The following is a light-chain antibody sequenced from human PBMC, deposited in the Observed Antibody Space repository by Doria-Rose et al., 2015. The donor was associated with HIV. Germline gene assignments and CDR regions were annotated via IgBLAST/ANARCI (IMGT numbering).Light chain of an antibody. Sequence: TQSPGTLSLSPGERATLSCRASQRVKSSYLAWYQQQPGQAPRLLIYDASTRATGIPDRFSGSGSETDFTLTISRLEPEDVAVYYCQQYGTSRGSFGQGTRLEIK. V-gene: IGKV3-20*01. CDR2: DAS. J-gene: IGKJ5*01. CDR1: QRVKSSY. CDR3: QQYGTSRGS.